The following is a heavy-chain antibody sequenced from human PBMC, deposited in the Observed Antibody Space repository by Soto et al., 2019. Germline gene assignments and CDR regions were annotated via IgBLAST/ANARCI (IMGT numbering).Heavy chain of an antibody. V-gene: IGHV4-30-4*01. CDR1: GGSISSGAYY. D-gene: IGHD3-22*01. Sequence: LSLTCTVSGGSISSGAYYGSCIRQHPGKDLEWIGYIYYSGSTYYNPSPKSRVTISVDTSKNQFSLKLSSVTAADTAVYYCARDQYYYDSSGYSGDYYYGMDVWGQGTTVTVSS. J-gene: IGHJ6*02. CDR3: ARDQYYYDSSGYSGDYYYGMDV. CDR2: IYYSGST.